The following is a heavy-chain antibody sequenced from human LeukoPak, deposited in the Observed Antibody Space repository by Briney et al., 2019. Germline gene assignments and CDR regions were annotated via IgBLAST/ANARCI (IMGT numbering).Heavy chain of an antibody. Sequence: SETLSLTCTVSGGSISSYYWSWIRQPPGKGLEWIGYIYYSGSTNYNPSLKSRVTISVDTSKNQFSLKLSSVTAADTAVYYCARDRDYYGMDVWGQGTTATVSS. D-gene: IGHD5-24*01. J-gene: IGHJ6*02. V-gene: IGHV4-59*01. CDR2: IYYSGST. CDR1: GGSISSYY. CDR3: ARDRDYYGMDV.